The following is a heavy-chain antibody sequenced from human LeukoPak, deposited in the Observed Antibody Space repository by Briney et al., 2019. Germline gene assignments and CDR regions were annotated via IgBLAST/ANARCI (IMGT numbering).Heavy chain of an antibody. CDR3: ARFPYYGSGSYYKARPYYYYGMDL. D-gene: IGHD3-10*01. V-gene: IGHV4-34*01. J-gene: IGHJ6*02. Sequence: SETLSLTCAVYGGSFSGYYWSWIRQPPGKGLEWIGEINHSGSTNYNPSLKSRVTISVDTSKNQFSLKLSSVTAADTAVYYCARFPYYGSGSYYKARPYYYYGMDLWGQGTTVTVSS. CDR2: INHSGST. CDR1: GGSFSGYY.